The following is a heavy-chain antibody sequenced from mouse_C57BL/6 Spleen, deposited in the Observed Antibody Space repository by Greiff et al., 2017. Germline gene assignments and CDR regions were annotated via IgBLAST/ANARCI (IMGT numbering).Heavy chain of an antibody. Sequence: VQLLQSGAELMKPGASVELSCKATGYTFTGSWLEWVKQSPGHGLEWIGEILPGSGSNNYNEKFKVQATLTTETSANTAYMQLSSLTTEDSAINYCASYGIPYYAKDYWGQGTSVTVSS. V-gene: IGHV1-9*01. CDR2: ILPGSGSN. CDR1: GYTFTGSW. D-gene: IGHD2-1*01. CDR3: ASYGIPYYAKDY. J-gene: IGHJ4*01.